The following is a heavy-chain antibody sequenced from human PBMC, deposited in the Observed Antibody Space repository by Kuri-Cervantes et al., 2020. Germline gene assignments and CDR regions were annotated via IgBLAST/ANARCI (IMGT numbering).Heavy chain of an antibody. D-gene: IGHD4-17*01. V-gene: IGHV3-30*01. CDR2: ISNHGRQK. Sequence: GGSLRLSCAASGFTFSTYAMHWVRQTPGKGLEWVSVISNHGRQKYYADSVKGRFTISRDDSKNTPYLQMNSLRAEDTAVYYCARIYGDYARIDYWGQGTLVTVSS. J-gene: IGHJ4*02. CDR3: ARIYGDYARIDY. CDR1: GFTFSTYA.